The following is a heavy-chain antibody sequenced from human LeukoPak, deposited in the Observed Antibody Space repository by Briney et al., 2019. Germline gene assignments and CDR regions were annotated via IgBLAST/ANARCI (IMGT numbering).Heavy chain of an antibody. D-gene: IGHD3-22*01. CDR1: GYTFTGYY. CDR3: ARDTVYYDSSGYLGVFDY. J-gene: IGHJ4*02. V-gene: IGHV1-2*02. Sequence: ASVKVSCKASGYTFTGYYMHWVRQAPGQGLEWMGWINPNSGGTNYAQKFQGRVTMTRDTSISTAYMELSRLRSDDTAVYYCARDTVYYDSSGYLGVFDYWGQGTLVTVSS. CDR2: INPNSGGT.